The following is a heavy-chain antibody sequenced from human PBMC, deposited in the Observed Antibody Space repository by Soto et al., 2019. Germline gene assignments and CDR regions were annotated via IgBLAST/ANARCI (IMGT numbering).Heavy chain of an antibody. D-gene: IGHD1-7*01. CDR3: ARVNLNYVTGMDV. Sequence: TFCLTWTLSGGLIPNCWRWIPQHPGKGLEWIGYIYDSGSTYYNPSLKSRVTMSLDTSKNQLSLKLTSVTAADTAVYYCARVNLNYVTGMDVWGQGTTVTVSS. J-gene: IGHJ6*02. CDR1: GGLIPNC. V-gene: IGHV4-31*02. CDR2: IYDSGST.